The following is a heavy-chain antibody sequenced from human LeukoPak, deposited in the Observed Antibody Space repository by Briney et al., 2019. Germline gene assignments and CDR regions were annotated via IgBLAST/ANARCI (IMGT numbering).Heavy chain of an antibody. V-gene: IGHV3-74*01. CDR2: TNDDGSTT. CDR3: ARALGSSSDY. Sequence: PGGSLRLSCAASGFTFSRSWMHWVRQAPGKGLVWVSRTNDDGSTTNYADSVKDRFTISRDNAKNTLYLQMNSLRAEDTAVYYCARALGSSSDYWGQGTLITVAS. D-gene: IGHD3-10*01. CDR1: GFTFSRSW. J-gene: IGHJ4*02.